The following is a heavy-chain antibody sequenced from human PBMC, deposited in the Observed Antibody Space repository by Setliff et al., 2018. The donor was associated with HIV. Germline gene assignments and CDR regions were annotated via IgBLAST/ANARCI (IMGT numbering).Heavy chain of an antibody. V-gene: IGHV4-30-2*01. Sequence: SETLSLTCAVSGGSISSGGYSWSWIRQPPGKGLEWIGYTYHSGSTNYNPSLKSRVTISVDTSKNQFSLKLSSVTAADTAVYYCATSSGWPIDAFDIWGQGTMVTVSS. D-gene: IGHD6-19*01. CDR2: TYHSGST. CDR1: GGSISSGGYS. J-gene: IGHJ3*02. CDR3: ATSSGWPIDAFDI.